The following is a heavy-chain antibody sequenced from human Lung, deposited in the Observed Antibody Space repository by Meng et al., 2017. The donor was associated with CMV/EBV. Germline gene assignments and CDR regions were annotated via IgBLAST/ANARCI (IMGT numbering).Heavy chain of an antibody. V-gene: IGHV1-18*01. CDR3: ASGTPGRSYCDY. J-gene: IGHJ4*02. CDR2: FVNYVDT. Sequence: QLGPEVKKPWASGGVSCQASGYTFGSYGICWVRQAPGQGLEWMGWFVNYVDTYPAPKFQGRVTMTTDTHTNTAFMELRSLTSDDTAVYYCASGTPGRSYCDYWGQGTLVTVSS. CDR1: GYTFGSYG. D-gene: IGHD2-15*01.